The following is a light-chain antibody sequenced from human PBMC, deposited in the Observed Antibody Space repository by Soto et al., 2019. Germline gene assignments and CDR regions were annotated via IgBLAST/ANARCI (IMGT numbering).Light chain of an antibody. V-gene: IGLV2-23*02. CDR1: SSNVGSYKL. CDR2: EVN. CDR3: CSSGGSHKYV. J-gene: IGLJ1*01. Sequence: QSVMPQPASVSWSPGHSITISCTGTSSNVGSYKLVSWYQQHPGKAPKLMIFEVNKRPSGVSNRFSGSKSGNTASLTISGLKVEDQADYYCCSSGGSHKYVFGTGTKVTVL.